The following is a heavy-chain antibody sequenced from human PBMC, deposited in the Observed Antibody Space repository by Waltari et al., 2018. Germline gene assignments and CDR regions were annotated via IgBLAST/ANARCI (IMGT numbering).Heavy chain of an antibody. Sequence: EVQLVESGGGLVQPGGSLRLSCAASGFTFSSYAMSWVRQAPGKGVGGVSAISGSGGSTYYADSVKVRFTISRDNSKNTLYLQMNSLRAEDTAVYYCAKVDSSPVYPTLCMDVWGQGTTVTVSS. CDR3: AKVDSSPVYPTLCMDV. J-gene: IGHJ6*02. V-gene: IGHV3-23*04. CDR1: GFTFSSYA. D-gene: IGHD2-15*01. CDR2: ISGSGGST.